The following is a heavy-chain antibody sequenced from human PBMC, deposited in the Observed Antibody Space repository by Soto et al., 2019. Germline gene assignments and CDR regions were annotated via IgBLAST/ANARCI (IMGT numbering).Heavy chain of an antibody. CDR3: AKLLAAAASWDAFDI. CDR1: GFTFGNYA. D-gene: IGHD6-25*01. V-gene: IGHV3-23*01. Sequence: EVQLLESGGGLVQPGGSLRLSCATSGFTFGNYAMSWVRQAPGKGLEWVSGITGGGGFTHYADPVKGRFTISRHNSWNTLYLQLNRLRAEDTAVYYCAKLLAAAASWDAFDIWGQGTRVTVSS. J-gene: IGHJ3*02. CDR2: ITGGGGFT.